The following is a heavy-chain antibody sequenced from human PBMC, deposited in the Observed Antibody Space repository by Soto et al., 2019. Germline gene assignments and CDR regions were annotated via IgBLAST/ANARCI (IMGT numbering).Heavy chain of an antibody. V-gene: IGHV4-59*08. J-gene: IGHJ6*03. D-gene: IGHD3-3*01. CDR3: ARGNTHGYYYMDV. CDR1: GGSLNTYY. Sequence: QVQLQESGPGLVKPSETLSLTCAVSGGSLNTYYLTWIRQPPGKGLEWIGYFYYSGLTNYNPSLKSRATISLNTSTTQFSLKLTYVTAADTAVYFCARGNTHGYYYMDVWGRGTTVTVSS. CDR2: FYYSGLT.